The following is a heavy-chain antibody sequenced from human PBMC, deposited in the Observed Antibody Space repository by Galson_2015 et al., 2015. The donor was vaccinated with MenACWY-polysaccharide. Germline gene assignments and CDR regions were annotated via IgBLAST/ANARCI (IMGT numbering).Heavy chain of an antibody. D-gene: IGHD5-24*01. CDR3: AKVTEMASSRRPFDV. J-gene: IGHJ3*01. CDR2: IGGSGLTT. V-gene: IGHV3-23*01. CDR1: GFTFGGYA. Sequence: SLRLSCAASGFTFGGYAMGWVRQAPGKGLEWVSSIGGSGLTTLYAESVKGRFTISRNNAQNILSLQMNSLRADDTARYFCAKVTEMASSRRPFDVWGQGTMVTVSS.